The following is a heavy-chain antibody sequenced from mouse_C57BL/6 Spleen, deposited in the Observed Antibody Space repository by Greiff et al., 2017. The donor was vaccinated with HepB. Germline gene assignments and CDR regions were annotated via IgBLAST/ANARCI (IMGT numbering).Heavy chain of an antibody. CDR3: ARAVVAHYYAMDY. V-gene: IGHV1-53*01. CDR2: INPSNGGT. J-gene: IGHJ4*01. Sequence: VQLQQPGTELVKPGASVKLSCKASGYTFTSYWMHWVKQRPGQGLEWIGNINPSNGGTNYNEKFKSKATLTVDKASSTAYMQLSSLTSEDSAVHYCARAVVAHYYAMDYWGQGTSVTVSS. D-gene: IGHD1-1*01. CDR1: GYTFTSYW.